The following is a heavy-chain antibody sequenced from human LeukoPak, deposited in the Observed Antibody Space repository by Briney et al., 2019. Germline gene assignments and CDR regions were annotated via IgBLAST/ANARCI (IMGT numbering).Heavy chain of an antibody. CDR1: GITLSNYG. Sequence: GGSLRLSCAVSGITLSNYGMSWVRQAPGKGLEWVAGISDCGGRTNYADSVKGRFTISRDNPKNTLYLQMNSLRAEDTAVYFCAKRGVVIRVILVGFHKEAYYFDFWGQGALVTVSS. D-gene: IGHD3-22*01. J-gene: IGHJ4*02. CDR3: AKRGVVIRVILVGFHKEAYYFDF. CDR2: ISDCGGRT. V-gene: IGHV3-23*01.